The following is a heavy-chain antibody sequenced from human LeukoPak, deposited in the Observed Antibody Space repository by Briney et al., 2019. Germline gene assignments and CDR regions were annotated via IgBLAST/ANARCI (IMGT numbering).Heavy chain of an antibody. J-gene: IGHJ1*01. Sequence: SETLSLTCTVSGVSITTNSFYWGWIRQPPGKGLEWIGTVSYTGSSSDNPSLKSRVTISVDTSKNQFSLKLSSVTAADTAVYYCARGDRAKGYCSGGSCPKYFQHWGQGTLVTVSS. D-gene: IGHD2-15*01. CDR3: ARGDRAKGYCSGGSCPKYFQH. CDR2: VSYTGSS. CDR1: GVSITTNSFY. V-gene: IGHV4-39*07.